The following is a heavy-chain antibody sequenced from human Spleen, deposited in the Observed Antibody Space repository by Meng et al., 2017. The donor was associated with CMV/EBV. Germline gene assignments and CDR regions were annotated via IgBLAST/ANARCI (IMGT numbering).Heavy chain of an antibody. CDR2: IRFDESDE. CDR1: GFTFSGHG. J-gene: IGHJ6*01. D-gene: IGHD5-12*01. V-gene: IGHV3-30*02. CDR3: AKDRLANYYYFGLDV. Sequence: GESLKISCAASGFTFSGHGMNWVRQAPGKGLEWVAFIRFDESDEYYADSVKGRFTISRDNAKKSLYLQMNSLRDEDVALYFCAKDRLANYYYFGLDVWGQGTTVTVSS.